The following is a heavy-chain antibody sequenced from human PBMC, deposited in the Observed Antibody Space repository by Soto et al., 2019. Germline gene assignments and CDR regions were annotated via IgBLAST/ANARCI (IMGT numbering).Heavy chain of an antibody. Sequence: PVGSLRLSCRASGFTFGDYAMSWVRQAPGKGLECVGFIRSKAYGGTTECAASVKGRFTISRDDSKSIAYLQMNSLKTEDTAVYYCTRDASYDYGGNSEAFDIWGQGTMVTVSS. J-gene: IGHJ3*02. V-gene: IGHV3-49*04. CDR3: TRDASYDYGGNSEAFDI. CDR2: IRSKAYGGTT. D-gene: IGHD4-17*01. CDR1: GFTFGDYA.